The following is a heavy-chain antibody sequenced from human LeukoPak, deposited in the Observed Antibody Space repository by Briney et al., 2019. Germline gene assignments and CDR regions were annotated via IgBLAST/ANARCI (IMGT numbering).Heavy chain of an antibody. CDR2: ISSSSSTI. CDR3: ARDRGYSYRLGWRRGAFDI. CDR1: GFTFSSYW. J-gene: IGHJ3*02. D-gene: IGHD5-18*01. V-gene: IGHV3-48*02. Sequence: PGGSLRLSCAASGFTFSSYWMNWVRQAPGKGLEWVSYISSSSSTIYYADSVKGRFTISRDNAKNSLYLQMNSLRDEGTAVYYCARDRGYSYRLGWRRGAFDIWGQGTMVTVSS.